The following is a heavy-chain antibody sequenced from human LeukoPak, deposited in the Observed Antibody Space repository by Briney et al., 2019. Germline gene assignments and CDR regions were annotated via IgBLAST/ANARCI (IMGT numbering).Heavy chain of an antibody. J-gene: IGHJ6*03. D-gene: IGHD5-12*01. CDR3: ARVMATFYYYYMDV. CDR1: GGSISSGVYY. V-gene: IGHV4-30-4*08. CDR2: IYYSGST. Sequence: SETLSLTCTVSGGSISSGVYYWSWIRQPPGKGLEWIGYIYYSGSTYYNPSLKSRVTISVDASKNQFSLKLSSVTAADTAVYYCARVMATFYYYYMDVWGKGTTVTVSS.